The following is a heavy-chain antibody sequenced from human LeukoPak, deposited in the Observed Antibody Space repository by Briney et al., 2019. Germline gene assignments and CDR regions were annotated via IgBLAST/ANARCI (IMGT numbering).Heavy chain of an antibody. D-gene: IGHD1-26*01. CDR3: ARDPVGGSTIFDS. V-gene: IGHV6-1*01. Sequence: SQTLSLTCALSGDSVSSDSAAWNWIRQSPSRGPEWLARTYFRSKWYYDYALAVKGRITINPDTSKNQFSLQLNSVTPEDTAVYFCARDPVGGSTIFDSWGQGTLVTVSS. CDR1: GDSVSSDSAA. CDR2: TYFRSKWYY. J-gene: IGHJ4*02.